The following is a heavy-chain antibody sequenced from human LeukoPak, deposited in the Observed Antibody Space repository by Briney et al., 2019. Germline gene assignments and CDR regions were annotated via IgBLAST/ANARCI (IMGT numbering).Heavy chain of an antibody. D-gene: IGHD2-15*01. CDR1: KFTFGSFW. J-gene: IGHJ4*02. Sequence: GGSLRLSCAASKFTFGSFWMNWVRLVPGKGLLWVSRINPDGSDTEYADSVKGRFTVSRDNARNTLYLEMRSLSVQDSGLYYCARVRNGYSSGLDVWGPGTRVTVSS. CDR2: INPDGSDT. CDR3: ARVRNGYSSGLDV. V-gene: IGHV3-74*01.